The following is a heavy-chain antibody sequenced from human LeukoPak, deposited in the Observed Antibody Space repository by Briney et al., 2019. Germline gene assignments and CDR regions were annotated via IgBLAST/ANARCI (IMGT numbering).Heavy chain of an antibody. V-gene: IGHV3-30-3*01. CDR3: AVYSGSPANY. CDR1: GFTFSSYA. CDR2: ISYDGSNK. D-gene: IGHD1-26*01. Sequence: GGSLRLSCAASGFTFSSYAMHWVRQAPGKGLEWAAVISYDGSNKYYADSVKGRFTISRDNSKNTLYLQMNSLRAEDTAVYYCAVYSGSPANYWGQGTLVTVSS. J-gene: IGHJ4*02.